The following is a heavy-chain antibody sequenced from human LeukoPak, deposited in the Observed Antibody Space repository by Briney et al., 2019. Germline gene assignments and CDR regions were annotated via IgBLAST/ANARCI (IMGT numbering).Heavy chain of an antibody. Sequence: KSSETLSLTCTVSGGSVSGYFWSWIRQPPGKGLELIGYISYIGSTNYNPSLKSRVTISVDTSKNQLSLKLTSVTAADTAVYYCARRREDWYFDLWGRGTLVTVSS. J-gene: IGHJ2*01. CDR2: ISYIGST. V-gene: IGHV4-59*08. CDR1: GGSVSGYF. CDR3: ARRREDWYFDL.